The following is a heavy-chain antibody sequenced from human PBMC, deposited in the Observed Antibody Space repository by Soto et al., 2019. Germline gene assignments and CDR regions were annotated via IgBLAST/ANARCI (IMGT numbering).Heavy chain of an antibody. J-gene: IGHJ2*01. CDR3: AIESDDILTGPCGRWYFDL. Sequence: QVQLQQWGAGPLRPLETLSLTCGVSGGSFSGYYWAWIRQSPGKGLEWIGEINDRGSINYNPSLKSCVRSSVDTSKDLYSRHLWSLPAADSDVYYFAIESDDILTGPCGRWYFDLWGLSTLVTVSS. D-gene: IGHD3-9*01. V-gene: IGHV4-34*01. CDR2: INDRGSI. CDR1: GGSFSGYY.